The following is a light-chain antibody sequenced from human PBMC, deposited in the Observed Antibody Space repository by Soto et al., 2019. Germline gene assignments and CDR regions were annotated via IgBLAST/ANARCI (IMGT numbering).Light chain of an antibody. CDR2: DVS. J-gene: IGLJ1*01. V-gene: IGLV2-14*01. CDR1: SSDVGGYNY. CDR3: SSYTSSSTLYV. Sequence: QSALTQPASVSGSPDQSITISCTGTSSDVGGYNYVSWYQQHPGKAPKLMIYDVSNRPSGVSNRFSGSKSGNTASLTISGLQAEDEADYNCSSYTSSSTLYVFVTGTKVTV.